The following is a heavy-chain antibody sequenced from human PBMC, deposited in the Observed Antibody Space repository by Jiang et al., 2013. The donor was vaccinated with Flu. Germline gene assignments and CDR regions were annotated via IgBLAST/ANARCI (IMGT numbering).Heavy chain of an antibody. CDR1: GFTFSSYA. V-gene: IGHV3-30*01. D-gene: IGHD3-22*01. J-gene: IGHJ4*02. CDR3: ARSGYYDSSGYLSGEDY. CDR2: ISYDGSNK. Sequence: VQLVESGGGVVQPGRSLRLSCAASGFTFSSYAMHWVRQAPGKGLEWVAVISYDGSNKYYADSVKGRFTISRDNSKNTLYLQMNSLRAEDTAVYYCARSGYYDSSGYLSGEDYWGQGNPGHRLL.